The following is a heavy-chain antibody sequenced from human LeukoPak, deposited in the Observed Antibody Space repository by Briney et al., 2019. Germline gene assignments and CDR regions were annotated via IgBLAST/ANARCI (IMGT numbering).Heavy chain of an antibody. CDR3: AGRQQIVAVTASCDTFDI. CDR2: IYHNGRA. CDR1: GGSISSFY. J-gene: IGHJ3*02. Sequence: TASETLSLTCIVSGGSISSFYWSWIRQPPGKGLEWIGYIYHNGRARYRPSLGSRVTMSLDTSKNQFSLKVKSLTAADTAVYYCAGRQQIVAVTASCDTFDIWGQGTMVTVSS. D-gene: IGHD2-21*02. V-gene: IGHV4-59*01.